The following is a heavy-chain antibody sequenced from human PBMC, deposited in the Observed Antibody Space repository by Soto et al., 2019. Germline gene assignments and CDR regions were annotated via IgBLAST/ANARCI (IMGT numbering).Heavy chain of an antibody. CDR2: ISAYNGNT. D-gene: IGHD2-8*01. CDR1: GYTFTTYG. V-gene: IGHV1-18*01. J-gene: IGHJ6*03. Sequence: QVQLVQSGAEVKKPGASVKVSCKTSGYTFTTYGFTWVRQAPGQGLEWMGWISAYNGNTNYAQKFQGRLTMSTDTATSTAYMELRSLRSGDTAVYYCAVAMYYYYYMDVWGKGTTVTVSS. CDR3: AVAMYYYYYMDV.